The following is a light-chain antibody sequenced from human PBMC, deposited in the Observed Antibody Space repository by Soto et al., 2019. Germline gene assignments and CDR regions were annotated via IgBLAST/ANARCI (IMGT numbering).Light chain of an antibody. Sequence: ILMTQSPATVSVSPGESATLSCRASQNIYYNVAWYQHRPDQAPRLLIYRASTRAPGVPARFSGSGSGTEFTLTISSLQPEDFTVYSCLQYHNLWAFGQGTKVDIK. V-gene: IGKV3-15*01. CDR3: LQYHNLWA. CDR2: RAS. CDR1: QNIYYN. J-gene: IGKJ1*01.